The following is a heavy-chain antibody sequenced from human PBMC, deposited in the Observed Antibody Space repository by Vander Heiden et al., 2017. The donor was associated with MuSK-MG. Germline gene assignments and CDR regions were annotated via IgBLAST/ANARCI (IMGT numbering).Heavy chain of an antibody. Sequence: QLQLQESGPGLVKPSETLSLTCTVSGGSISSSSYYWGWIRQPPGKGLEWIGSIYYSGRTYYNPALKSRVTISVDTSKNQLSLKLRSVTAAETAVYYFTIHEDEDRRSSFDYWGQGTMVTVCS. CDR1: GGSISSSSYY. D-gene: IGHD6-6*01. CDR2: IYYSGRT. J-gene: IGHJ4*02. V-gene: IGHV4-39*01. CDR3: TIHEDEDRRSSFDY.